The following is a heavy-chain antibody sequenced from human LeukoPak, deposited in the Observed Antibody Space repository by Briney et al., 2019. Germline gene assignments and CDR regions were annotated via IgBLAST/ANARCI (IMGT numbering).Heavy chain of an antibody. CDR3: ASGSSRFFDI. V-gene: IGHV4-34*01. CDR2: INHSGST. CDR1: GGSFSGYY. J-gene: IGHJ3*02. D-gene: IGHD2-2*01. Sequence: SETLSLTCAVYGGSFSGYYWSWIRQPPGKGLEWIGEINHSGSTNYNPSLKSRVTISVDTSKNQFSLKLNSVTAADTAVYYCASGSSRFFDIWGQGTMVTVSS.